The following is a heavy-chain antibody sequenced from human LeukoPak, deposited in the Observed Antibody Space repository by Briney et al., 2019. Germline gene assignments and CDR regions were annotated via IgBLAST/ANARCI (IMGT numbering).Heavy chain of an antibody. Sequence: PSETLSLTCTVSGGSISSYYWSWIRQPAGKGLEWIGRIYTSGSTNYNPSLKSRVTMSVDTSKNQFSLKLSSVTAADTAVYYCAGDLTGPVYYGSGSSFRAFDIWGQGTMVTVSS. CDR1: GGSISSYY. J-gene: IGHJ3*02. CDR2: IYTSGST. V-gene: IGHV4-4*07. CDR3: AGDLTGPVYYGSGSSFRAFDI. D-gene: IGHD3-10*01.